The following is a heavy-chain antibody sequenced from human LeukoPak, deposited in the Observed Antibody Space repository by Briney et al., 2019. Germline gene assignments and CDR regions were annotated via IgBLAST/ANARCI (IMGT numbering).Heavy chain of an antibody. Sequence: GGSLRLSCAASGFTFSSYAMSWVRQAPGKGLEWVSAISGSGGSTYYADSVKGRFTISRDNSKNTLYLQMNSLRAEDTAVYYCAKVQESSFGELLSFDYWGQGTLVTVSS. CDR3: AKVQESSFGELLSFDY. CDR2: ISGSGGST. J-gene: IGHJ4*02. V-gene: IGHV3-23*01. CDR1: GFTFSSYA. D-gene: IGHD3-10*01.